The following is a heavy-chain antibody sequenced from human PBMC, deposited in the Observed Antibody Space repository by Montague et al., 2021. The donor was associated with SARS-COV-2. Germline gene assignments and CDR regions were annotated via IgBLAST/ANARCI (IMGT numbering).Heavy chain of an antibody. J-gene: IGHJ5*02. CDR3: TADFSDTAEQMAQTDL. CDR2: IKSKAVGGAI. Sequence: SLRLSCAASGFTFSSAWMTWVRQSPGKGLAWVGRIKSKAVGGAIQYATSVKGRFTISRDDSENTLYLQMDSLTTEDTAVYYCTADFSDTAEQMAQTDLWGQGTLVTVSS. CDR1: GFTFSSAW. V-gene: IGHV3-15*01. D-gene: IGHD5-24*01.